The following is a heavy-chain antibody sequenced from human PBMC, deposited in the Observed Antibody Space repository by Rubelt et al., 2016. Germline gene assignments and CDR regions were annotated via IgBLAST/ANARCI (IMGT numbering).Heavy chain of an antibody. CDR3: ARDVLECSDAFDI. CDR2: IIPIFGTA. Sequence: QVQLVQSGAEVKKPGSSVKVSCKASGGTFSSYAISWVRQAPGQGLEWMGGIIPIFGTANYAQQFQGRVTIPADGSTSKAYMELSSLRSEDTAVNYCARDVLECSDAFDIWGQGTMVTVSS. D-gene: IGHD3-3*01. V-gene: IGHV1-69*01. J-gene: IGHJ3*02. CDR1: GGTFSSYA.